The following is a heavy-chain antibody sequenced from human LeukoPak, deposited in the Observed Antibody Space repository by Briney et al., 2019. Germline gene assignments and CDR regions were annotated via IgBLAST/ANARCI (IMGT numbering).Heavy chain of an antibody. J-gene: IGHJ3*02. CDR1: GFTFSSYD. CDR3: ARRAPGEESDAFDI. D-gene: IGHD1-14*01. CDR2: IGTAGDT. Sequence: GGSLRPSCAASGFTFSSYDMHWVRQATGKGLEWVSAIGTAGDTYYPGSVKGRFTISRENAKNSLYLQMNSLRAEDTAVYYCARRAPGEESDAFDIWGQGTMVTVSS. V-gene: IGHV3-13*01.